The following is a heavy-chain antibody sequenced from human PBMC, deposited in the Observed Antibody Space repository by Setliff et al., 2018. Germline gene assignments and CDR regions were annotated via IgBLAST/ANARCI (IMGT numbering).Heavy chain of an antibody. CDR3: ARRPTGPGAPFDI. V-gene: IGHV4-39*01. CDR1: GGSISSSSYY. Sequence: LSLTCAVSGGSISSSSYYWGWIRQSPGEGLEWIANIHYNGNLYYNPSLKNRATISMDTSKIQFSLKLISVTAADTALYFCARRPTGPGAPFDIWGHRTMVTVSS. CDR2: IHYNGNL. D-gene: IGHD3-10*01. J-gene: IGHJ3*02.